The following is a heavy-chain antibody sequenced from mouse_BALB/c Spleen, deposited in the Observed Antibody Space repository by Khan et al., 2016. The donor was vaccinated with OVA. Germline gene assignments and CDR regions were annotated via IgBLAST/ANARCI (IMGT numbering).Heavy chain of an antibody. CDR2: ILPGTGST. Sequence: QVQLQQSGAELMKPGASVKISCKATGYTFRSYWMEWVKQRPGHGLEWIGEILPGTGSTNYNEKFKGKATFTADTSSNTAYMQLSSLTSEDSAVYSCARPYYADYWGQGTTLTVSS. CDR3: ARPYYADY. D-gene: IGHD2-10*01. CDR1: GYTFRSYW. J-gene: IGHJ2*01. V-gene: IGHV1-9*01.